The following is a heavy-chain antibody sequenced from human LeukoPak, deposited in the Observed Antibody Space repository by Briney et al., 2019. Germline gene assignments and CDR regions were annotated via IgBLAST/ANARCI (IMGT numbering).Heavy chain of an antibody. D-gene: IGHD3-22*01. CDR3: ARARDDSSGYYFDY. J-gene: IGHJ4*02. CDR1: GASISSSSFY. CDR2: IYYSGSA. V-gene: IGHV4-39*07. Sequence: SETLSLTCTVSGASISSSSFYWGWIRQPPGKGLEWIANIYYSGSAYYNPSLKSRVTISVDTSKNQFSLKLTSVTAADTAVYYCARARDDSSGYYFDYWGQGTLVTVSS.